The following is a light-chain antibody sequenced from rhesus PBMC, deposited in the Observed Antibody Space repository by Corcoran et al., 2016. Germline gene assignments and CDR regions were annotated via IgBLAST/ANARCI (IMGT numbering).Light chain of an antibody. CDR3: QQYSNLPLT. J-gene: IGKJ4*01. CDR1: QSLSSS. CDR2: GAS. V-gene: IGKV3-24*01. Sequence: EIVMTQSPATLSLSPGERATLSCRASQSLSSSLAWYQQKPGQAPRLLIYGASSRATGIPDRFSGSGSGTDFTLTISSLEPEDVGVYYCQQYSNLPLTFGGGTKVELK.